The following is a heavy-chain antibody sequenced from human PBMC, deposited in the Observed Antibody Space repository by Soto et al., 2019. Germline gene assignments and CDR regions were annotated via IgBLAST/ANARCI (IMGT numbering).Heavy chain of an antibody. CDR2: INPNSGGT. CDR3: ARDESHYYDSSSLYYYYGMDV. CDR1: GYTFTGYY. Sequence: ASVQVSCKASGYTFTGYYMHWARQAPGQGLDWMGLINPNSGGTNYAQKFQGRVTMTRDTSISTAYMELSRLRSDDTAVYYCARDESHYYDSSSLYYYYGMDVWGQGTTVTVSS. V-gene: IGHV1-2*02. D-gene: IGHD3-22*01. J-gene: IGHJ6*02.